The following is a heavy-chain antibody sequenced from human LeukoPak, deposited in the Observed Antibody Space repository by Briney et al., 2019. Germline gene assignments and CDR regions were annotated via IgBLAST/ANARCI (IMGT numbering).Heavy chain of an antibody. J-gene: IGHJ4*02. V-gene: IGHV3-21*04. CDR1: GFTFSSYS. D-gene: IGHD3-22*01. CDR3: AKGIGSTGYYPFDY. Sequence: GGSLRLSCAASGFTFSSYSMNWVRQAPGKGLEWVSSISSSSSYIYYADSVKGRFTISRDNSKNTLSLQVNSLRADDTALYYCAKGIGSTGYYPFDYWGQGTLVTVSS. CDR2: ISSSSSYI.